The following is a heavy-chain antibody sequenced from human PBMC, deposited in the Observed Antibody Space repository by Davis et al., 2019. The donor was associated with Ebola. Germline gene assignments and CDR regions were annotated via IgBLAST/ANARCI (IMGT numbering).Heavy chain of an antibody. CDR2: INTDGSFT. CDR3: AKDVIRLSYGMDV. J-gene: IGHJ6*04. V-gene: IGHV3-NL1*01. D-gene: IGHD2-21*01. Sequence: GESLKISCAGSGIPFSSCWMSWVRQAPGKGLVWVSRINTDGSFTDYADSVKGRFTISRDNSKNTLYLQMNSLRAEDTAVYYCAKDVIRLSYGMDVWGKGTTVTVSS. CDR1: GIPFSSCW.